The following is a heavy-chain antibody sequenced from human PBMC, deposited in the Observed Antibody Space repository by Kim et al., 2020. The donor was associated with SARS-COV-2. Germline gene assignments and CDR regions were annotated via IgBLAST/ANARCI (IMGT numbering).Heavy chain of an antibody. CDR2: IYSGGST. CDR3: ARENRPMGFSWFDP. CDR1: GFTVSSNY. J-gene: IGHJ5*02. D-gene: IGHD3-16*01. Sequence: GGSLRLSCAASGFTVSSNYTSWVRQAPGKGLEWVSVIYSGGSTYYADSVKGRFTISRDNSKNTLYLQMNSLRAEDTAVYYCARENRPMGFSWFDPWGQGTLVTVSS. V-gene: IGHV3-66*01.